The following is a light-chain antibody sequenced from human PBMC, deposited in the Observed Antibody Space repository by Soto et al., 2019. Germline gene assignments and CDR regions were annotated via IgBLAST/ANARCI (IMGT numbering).Light chain of an antibody. CDR1: SSDVGGYNY. Sequence: QSALTQPASVSGSPGQSITISCTGTSSDVGGYNYVSWYQQHPGKAPKLMIYDVSNRPSGVSNRFSGSKSGNTASLTISGLQAEDEADYYCSSYTSSILRVFGTGTKLTVL. J-gene: IGLJ1*01. CDR2: DVS. V-gene: IGLV2-14*03. CDR3: SSYTSSILRV.